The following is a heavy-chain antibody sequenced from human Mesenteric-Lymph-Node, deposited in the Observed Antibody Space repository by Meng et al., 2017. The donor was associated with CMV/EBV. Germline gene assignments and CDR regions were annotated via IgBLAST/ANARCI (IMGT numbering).Heavy chain of an antibody. D-gene: IGHD1-20*01. CDR1: GGSVSSGSYY. J-gene: IGHJ3*02. CDR2: IYYSGST. Sequence: SETLSLTCTVSGGSVSSGSYYWSWIRQPPGKGLEWIGYIYYSGSTNYNPYLMSRATITVDTSKNQYSLKLSSVTAADTAVYYGARGERYNWNGAAFDIWGQGTMVTVSS. CDR3: ARGERYNWNGAAFDI. V-gene: IGHV4-61*01.